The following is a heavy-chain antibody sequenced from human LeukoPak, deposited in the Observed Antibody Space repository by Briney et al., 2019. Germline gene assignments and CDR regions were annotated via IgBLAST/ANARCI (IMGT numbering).Heavy chain of an antibody. J-gene: IGHJ4*02. CDR1: GGSISSYY. D-gene: IGHD6-19*01. Sequence: SETLSLTCTVSGGSISSYYWSWIRQPPGKGLEWIGYIYYSGSTNYNPSLKSRVTISVDTSKNQFSLKLSSVTAADTAVYYCARVHRKQWLVPGEFDYWGQGTLVTVSS. CDR3: ARVHRKQWLVPGEFDY. V-gene: IGHV4-59*08. CDR2: IYYSGST.